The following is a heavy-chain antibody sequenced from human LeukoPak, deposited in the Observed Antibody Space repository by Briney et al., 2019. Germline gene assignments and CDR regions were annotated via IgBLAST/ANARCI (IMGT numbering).Heavy chain of an antibody. CDR1: GFSFNTYS. CDR2: IWYDGGNK. J-gene: IGHJ4*02. Sequence: GGSLRLSCAASGFSFNTYSMHWVRQAPGKGPEWVAVIWYDGGNKYYSDSVKGRFTVSRDNSKNTLYLQMNSLRAEDPAVYYCARAGSHDSSGYYLVDWGQGTLVTVSS. D-gene: IGHD3-22*01. V-gene: IGHV3-33*01. CDR3: ARAGSHDSSGYYLVD.